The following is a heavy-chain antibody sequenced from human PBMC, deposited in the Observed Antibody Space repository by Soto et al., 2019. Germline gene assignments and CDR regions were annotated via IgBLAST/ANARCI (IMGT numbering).Heavy chain of an antibody. CDR1: GYTFTSYY. D-gene: IGHD3-10*01. CDR3: ASRLAVDTGSGPFDY. J-gene: IGHJ4*02. V-gene: IGHV1-46*03. Sequence: GASVKVSCKASGYTFTSYYMHWVRQAPGQGLEWMGIINPSGGSTSYAQKFQGRVTMTRDTSTSTVYMELSSLRSEDTAVYYCASRLAVDTGSGPFDYWGQGTLVTVSS. CDR2: INPSGGST.